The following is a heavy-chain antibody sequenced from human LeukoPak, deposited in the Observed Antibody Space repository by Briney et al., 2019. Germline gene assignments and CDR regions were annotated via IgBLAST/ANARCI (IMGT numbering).Heavy chain of an antibody. CDR3: VKGGKGISDSSGYYLFDY. D-gene: IGHD3-22*01. V-gene: IGHV3-64D*09. Sequence: GGSLRLSCAASGFTFSTYNMNWVRQAPGKGLEYVSAISSNGGSTYYADSVKGRFTISRDNSKNTLYLQMSSLRAEDTAVYYCVKGGKGISDSSGYYLFDYWGQGTLVTVSS. J-gene: IGHJ4*02. CDR1: GFTFSTYN. CDR2: ISSNGGST.